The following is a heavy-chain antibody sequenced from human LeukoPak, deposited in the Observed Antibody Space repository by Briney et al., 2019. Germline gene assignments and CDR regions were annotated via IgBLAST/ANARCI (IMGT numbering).Heavy chain of an antibody. V-gene: IGHV1-69*04. D-gene: IGHD2-15*01. CDR3: ARGGPSRLVVAATESDP. CDR2: IIPILGIA. Sequence: GASVKVSCKASGGTFSSYAISWVRQAPGQGLEWMGRIIPILGIANYAQKFQGRVTITADKSTSTAYMELSSLRSEDTAVYYCARGGPSRLVVAATESDPWGQGTLVTVSS. CDR1: GGTFSSYA. J-gene: IGHJ5*02.